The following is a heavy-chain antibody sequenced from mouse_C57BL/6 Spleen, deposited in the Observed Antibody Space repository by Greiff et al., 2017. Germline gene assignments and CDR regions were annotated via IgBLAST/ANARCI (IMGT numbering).Heavy chain of an antibody. CDR1: GFTFSSYA. D-gene: IGHD2-5*01. J-gene: IGHJ3*01. V-gene: IGHV5-4*01. CDR3: AREHSKFAY. CDR2: ISDGGSYT. Sequence: EVKLVESGGGLVKPGGSLKLPCAASGFTFSSYALSWVRQTPEKRLEGVATISDGGSYTYYPDNVKGRFTISRDNAKNNLYLQMSHLKSEDTAMYYCAREHSKFAYWGQGTLVTVSA.